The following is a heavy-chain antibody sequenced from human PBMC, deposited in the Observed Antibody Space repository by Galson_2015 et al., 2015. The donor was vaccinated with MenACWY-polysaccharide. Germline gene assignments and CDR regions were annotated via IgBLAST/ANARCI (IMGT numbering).Heavy chain of an antibody. CDR1: GYTFTSYD. CDR2: MNPNSGNT. CDR3: ARGGKYYYDSSGYLNWFDP. D-gene: IGHD3-22*01. J-gene: IGHJ5*02. V-gene: IGHV1-8*01. Sequence: SVKVSCKASGYTFTSYDINWVRQTTGHGLEWMGWMNPNSGNTGYAQKFQGRVTMTRNTSISIAYMDLSSLRSEDTAVYYCARGGKYYYDSSGYLNWFDPWGQWTLVTVSS.